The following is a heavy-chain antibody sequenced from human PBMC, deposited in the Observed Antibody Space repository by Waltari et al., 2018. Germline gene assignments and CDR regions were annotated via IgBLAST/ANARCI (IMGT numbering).Heavy chain of an antibody. D-gene: IGHD1-26*01. CDR1: GFTFSNYA. J-gene: IGHJ4*02. Sequence: QVQLVASGGGVVEPGRSLRLSCAATGFTFSNYAMHWVRQAPGKGLERVAIISSDGSIQYYADSVKGRFTISRDNSKNTLYLQMNSLRVEDMSVYCCAKVLGGGSYSHWGQGTLVTVSS. CDR2: ISSDGSIQ. V-gene: IGHV3-30*18. CDR3: AKVLGGGSYSH.